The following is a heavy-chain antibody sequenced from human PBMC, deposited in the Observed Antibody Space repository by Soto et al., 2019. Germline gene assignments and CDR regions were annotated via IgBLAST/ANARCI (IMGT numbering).Heavy chain of an antibody. Sequence: QVQLQESGPGLVKPSETLSLTCTVSGGSISSYYWTWIRQPPGKGLEWIGYVYYSGGTNYNPSLQSRVTISVDTSKSQFSLNLSSVTAADTAVYYCARNHRYNSGGYESWGQGILVTVSS. CDR3: ARNHRYNSGGYES. CDR1: GGSISSYY. CDR2: VYYSGGT. D-gene: IGHD6-19*01. J-gene: IGHJ5*01. V-gene: IGHV4-59*01.